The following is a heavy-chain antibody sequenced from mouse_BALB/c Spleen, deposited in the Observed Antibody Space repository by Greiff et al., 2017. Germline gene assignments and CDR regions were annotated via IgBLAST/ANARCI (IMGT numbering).Heavy chain of an antibody. CDR1: GFTFSSFG. D-gene: IGHD2-3*01. V-gene: IGHV5-17*02. CDR3: ARWILGGYAMDY. J-gene: IGHJ4*01. Sequence: EVQVVVSGGGLVQPGGSRKLSCAASGFTFSSFGMHWVRQAPEKGLEWVAYISSGSSTIYYADTVKGRFTISRDNPKNTLFLQMTSLRSEDTAMYYCARWILGGYAMDYWGQGTSVTVSS. CDR2: ISSGSSTI.